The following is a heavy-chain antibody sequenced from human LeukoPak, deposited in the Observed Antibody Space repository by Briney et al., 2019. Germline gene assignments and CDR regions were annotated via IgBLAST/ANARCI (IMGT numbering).Heavy chain of an antibody. D-gene: IGHD2-15*01. CDR3: ARGYCSGGSCYSNFDY. J-gene: IGHJ4*02. Sequence: SETLSLTCAVYGGSFSGYYWSWIRQPPGKGLEWIGEINHSGSTNYNPSLKSRVTISVDTSKNQFSLKLSSVTAADTAVYCCARGYCSGGSCYSNFDYWGQGTLVTVSS. CDR2: INHSGST. CDR1: GGSFSGYY. V-gene: IGHV4-34*01.